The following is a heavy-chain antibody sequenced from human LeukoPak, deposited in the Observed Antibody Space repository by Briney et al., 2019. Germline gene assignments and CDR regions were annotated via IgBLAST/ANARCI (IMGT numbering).Heavy chain of an antibody. CDR3: ARASWELLTGAFDI. J-gene: IGHJ3*02. D-gene: IGHD1-26*01. CDR1: GFTFSSYS. V-gene: IGHV3-21*01. CDR2: ISSSSSYI. Sequence: GGSLRLSCAASGFTFSSYSMNWVRQAPGKGLEWVSSISSSSSYIYYADSVKGRFTISRDNAKNSLYLQMNSLRAEDTAVYYCARASWELLTGAFDILGQGTMVTVSS.